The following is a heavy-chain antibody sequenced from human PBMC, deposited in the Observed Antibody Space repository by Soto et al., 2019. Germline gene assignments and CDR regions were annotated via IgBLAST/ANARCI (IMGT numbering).Heavy chain of an antibody. J-gene: IGHJ4*02. CDR3: SIVGSYDSSTGAFWGDH. D-gene: IGHD3-3*01. Sequence: GGSLRLSCAASGLTFINAWMTWVRLAPGKGLEWVGRIRNKADGGTADYAAPVKGRFTISRDDSKDTMFLQMNSLTTEDTAVYFFSIVGSYDSSTGAFWGDHRGQGTQVTVSS. V-gene: IGHV3-15*01. CDR2: IRNKADGGTA. CDR1: GLTFINAW.